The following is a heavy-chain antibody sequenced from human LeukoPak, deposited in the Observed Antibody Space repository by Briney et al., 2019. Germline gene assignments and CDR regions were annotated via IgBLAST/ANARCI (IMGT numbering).Heavy chain of an antibody. Sequence: SETLSLTRTVSGGSISSYYWSWIRQPPGKGLEWIGYIYYSGSTNYNPSLKSRVTISVDTSKNQFSLRLSSMTAADTAVYYCARVTGYMIEDYFDYWGQGTLVTVSS. CDR2: IYYSGST. CDR3: ARVTGYMIEDYFDY. V-gene: IGHV4-59*01. CDR1: GGSISSYY. D-gene: IGHD3-22*01. J-gene: IGHJ4*02.